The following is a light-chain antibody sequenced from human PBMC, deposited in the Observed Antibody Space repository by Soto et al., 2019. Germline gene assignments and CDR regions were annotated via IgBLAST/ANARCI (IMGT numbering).Light chain of an antibody. CDR1: QSVRGY. Sequence: EIVLTQSPATLSLSPGERATLSCRASQSVRGYLAWYQQKLGQAPRLLIYDTSARATGVPARFSGSRSGPEFTLTINSLQSEDFAIYYCQRYNNWPLTFGGGTKVESK. CDR3: QRYNNWPLT. J-gene: IGKJ4*01. V-gene: IGKV3-15*01. CDR2: DTS.